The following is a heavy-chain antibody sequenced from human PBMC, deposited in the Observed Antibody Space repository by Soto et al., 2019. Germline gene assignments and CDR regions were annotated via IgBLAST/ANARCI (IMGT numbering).Heavy chain of an antibody. D-gene: IGHD5-18*01. CDR2: IKSKTDGGTT. Sequence: GGSLRLSCAASGFTFSNAWMNWVRQAPGKGLEWVGHIKSKTDGGTTDYAAPVKGRFTISRDDSKNTLYLQMNSLKTEDTAVYYCTRTRVDTAMVTYYYYYGMDVWGQGTTVTVSS. CDR3: TRTRVDTAMVTYYYYYGMDV. CDR1: GFTFSNAW. V-gene: IGHV3-15*07. J-gene: IGHJ6*02.